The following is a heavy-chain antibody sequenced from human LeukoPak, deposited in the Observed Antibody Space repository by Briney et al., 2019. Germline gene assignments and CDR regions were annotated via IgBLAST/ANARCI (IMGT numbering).Heavy chain of an antibody. Sequence: SETLSLTCTVSGYSISSGYYWGWIRPPPGKGLEWIGNIYHSGSTYYNPSLKSRVTISVDTSKNQFSLKLSSVTAADTAVYYCASVGSKRSYYDFWSGYSPFDYWGQGTLVTVSS. CDR2: IYHSGST. V-gene: IGHV4-38-2*02. D-gene: IGHD3-3*01. CDR1: GYSISSGYY. J-gene: IGHJ4*02. CDR3: ASVGSKRSYYDFWSGYSPFDY.